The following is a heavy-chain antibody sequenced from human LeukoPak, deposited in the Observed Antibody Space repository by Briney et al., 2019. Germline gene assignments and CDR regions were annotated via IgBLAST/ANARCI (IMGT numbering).Heavy chain of an antibody. CDR3: ARGGRNYYDSSGYWPEYFEH. CDR1: GGTFSSYA. D-gene: IGHD3-22*01. CDR2: IIPIFGTA. V-gene: IGHV1-69*13. J-gene: IGHJ1*01. Sequence: ASVKVSCKASGGTFSSYAISWVRQAPGQGLEWMGGIIPIFGTANYAQKFQGRVTITADESTSTAYTELSSLRSEDTAVYYCARGGRNYYDSSGYWPEYFEHWGQGTLVTVSS.